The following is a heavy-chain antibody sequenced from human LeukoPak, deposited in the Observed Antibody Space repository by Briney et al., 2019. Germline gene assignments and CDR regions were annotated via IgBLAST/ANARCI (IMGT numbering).Heavy chain of an antibody. Sequence: GASVKVSCKASGYTFTYYGMHWVRQAPGQRLEWMAWINAGNGNAKYSQKFQGRVTITRDTSASTAYMELSSLRSEDTAVYYCARVPLHDRNDYYYPHRGQGTVVTVSS. CDR1: GYTFTYYG. V-gene: IGHV1-3*01. D-gene: IGHD3-22*01. CDR3: ARVPLHDRNDYYYPH. CDR2: INAGNGNA. J-gene: IGHJ1*01.